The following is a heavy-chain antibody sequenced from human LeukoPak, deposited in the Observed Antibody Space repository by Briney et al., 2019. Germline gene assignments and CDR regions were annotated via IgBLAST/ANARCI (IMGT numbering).Heavy chain of an antibody. J-gene: IGHJ6*02. CDR2: VNPSGGST. V-gene: IGHV1-46*01. D-gene: IGHD5-18*01. CDR3: ARVRPYSGIQLWLPYSGMDV. CDR1: GYTFTSYY. Sequence: ASVKVSCKASGYTFTSYYMHWVRQAPGQGLEWMGIVNPSGGSTSYAQKFQGRVTMTRDTSTSTVYMELSSLRSEDTAVYYCARVRPYSGIQLWLPYSGMDVWAQGPTAPVP.